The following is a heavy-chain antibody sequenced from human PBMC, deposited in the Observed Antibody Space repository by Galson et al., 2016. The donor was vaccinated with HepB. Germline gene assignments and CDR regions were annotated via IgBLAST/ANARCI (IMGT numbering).Heavy chain of an antibody. Sequence: SLRLSCAASGFTFSDYAMNWVRQAPGKGLEWVSVISGSGGDSTYYADSVKGRFTISRDNSKNTVYLQMNSLRAEDTALYYCAKDSPYSSGWSTYWGQGTLVTVSS. CDR1: GFTFSDYA. J-gene: IGHJ4*02. CDR2: ISGSGGDST. D-gene: IGHD6-19*01. V-gene: IGHV3-23*01. CDR3: AKDSPYSSGWSTY.